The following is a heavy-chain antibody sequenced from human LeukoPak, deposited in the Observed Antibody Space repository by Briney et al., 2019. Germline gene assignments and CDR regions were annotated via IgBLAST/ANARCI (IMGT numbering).Heavy chain of an antibody. CDR3: ARDSPLYSNPHYYGMDV. D-gene: IGHD4-11*01. CDR1: GGSISSGGYY. V-gene: IGHV4-31*03. Sequence: SQTLSLTCTVSGGSISSGGYYWSWIRQHPGKGLEWIGYIYYSGSTYYNPSLKSRVTISVDTSKNQFSLKLSSVTAADTAVYYCARDSPLYSNPHYYGMDVWGQGTTVTVSS. CDR2: IYYSGST. J-gene: IGHJ6*02.